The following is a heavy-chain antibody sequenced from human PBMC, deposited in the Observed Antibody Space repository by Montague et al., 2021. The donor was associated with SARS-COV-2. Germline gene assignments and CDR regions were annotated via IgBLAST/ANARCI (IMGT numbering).Heavy chain of an antibody. CDR1: SDSINSCY. Sequence: SETLSLTCTVSSDSINSCYWGWIRQPPGKRLEWLGYVYSSGTTNYNPSLNSRIAISVDTSKNQFSLRLDSVTAADTAIYYCATLTQSNGDFWGQGTLVTVSS. D-gene: IGHD4/OR15-4a*01. CDR3: ATLTQSNGDF. J-gene: IGHJ4*02. V-gene: IGHV4-4*08. CDR2: VYSSGTT.